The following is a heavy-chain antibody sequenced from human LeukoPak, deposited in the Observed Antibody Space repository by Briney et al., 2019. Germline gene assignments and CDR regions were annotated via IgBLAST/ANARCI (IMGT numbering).Heavy chain of an antibody. CDR1: GGSFNGFY. CDR3: ARGLGEGYPDS. J-gene: IGHJ4*02. D-gene: IGHD5-24*01. Sequence: SETLSLTCAFHGGSFNGFYWTWMRQAPGKGPEWIGEINHSRDTSYTPSLWSRVTISQDTSKNQFSLKLTSVPAAATAVYYCARGLGEGYPDSWGQGTLVIVSS. V-gene: IGHV4-34*01. CDR2: INHSRDT.